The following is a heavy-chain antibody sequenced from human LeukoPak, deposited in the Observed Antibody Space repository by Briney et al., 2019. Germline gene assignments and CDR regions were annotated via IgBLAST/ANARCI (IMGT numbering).Heavy chain of an antibody. D-gene: IGHD6-6*01. CDR1: GGSISSAY. Sequence: SEALSLTCSVSGGSISSAYWSWIRQPPGQGLEWIGYIDYAGSTNYNPSLKSRFTMFVDMSKNQFSLRLSSVTAADTAVYYCARHRAYSSSSPFDYWGQGTLVTVSS. V-gene: IGHV4-59*08. CDR3: ARHRAYSSSSPFDY. J-gene: IGHJ4*02. CDR2: IDYAGST.